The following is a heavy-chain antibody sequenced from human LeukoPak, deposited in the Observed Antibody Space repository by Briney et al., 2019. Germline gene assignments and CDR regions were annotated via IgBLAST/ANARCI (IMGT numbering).Heavy chain of an antibody. J-gene: IGHJ5*02. CDR2: IYYSGST. CDR3: ASERYCSGGSCYPNWFDP. V-gene: IGHV4-39*07. D-gene: IGHD2-15*01. CDR1: GGSISSRSYY. Sequence: PSQTLSLTCTVSGGSISSRSYYWGWIRQPPGKGLEWIGSIYYSGSTYYNPSLKSRVTISVDTSKNQFSLKLSSVTAADTAVYYCASERYCSGGSCYPNWFDPWGQGTLVTVSS.